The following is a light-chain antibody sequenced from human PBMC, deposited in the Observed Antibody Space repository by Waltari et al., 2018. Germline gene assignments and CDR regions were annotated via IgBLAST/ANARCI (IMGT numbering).Light chain of an antibody. J-gene: IGKJ2*01. CDR3: QQSYSTPLMYT. V-gene: IGKV1-39*01. Sequence: DIKMTQSSSSLSASVGDRVNITCRASQSISSYLNWYQQKPVKAPKLLIYAASSLQSGVPSRFSGSGSGTDFTLTISSLQPEDFATYYCQQSYSTPLMYTFGQGTKLEIK. CDR1: QSISSY. CDR2: AAS.